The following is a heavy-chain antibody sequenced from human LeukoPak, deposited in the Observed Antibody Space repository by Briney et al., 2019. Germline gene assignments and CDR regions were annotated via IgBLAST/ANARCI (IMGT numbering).Heavy chain of an antibody. V-gene: IGHV1-8*01. CDR1: GYTFTSYD. D-gene: IGHD3-16*02. CDR3: ATGGPLPLYDYVWGSYRTSFDY. CDR2: MNPNSGNT. Sequence: ASVKVSCKASGYTFTSYDINWVRQATGQGLEWMGWMNPNSGNTGYAQKFQGRVTMTRNTSISTAYIELSSLRSEDTAVYYCATGGPLPLYDYVWGSYRTSFDYWGQGTLVTVSS. J-gene: IGHJ4*02.